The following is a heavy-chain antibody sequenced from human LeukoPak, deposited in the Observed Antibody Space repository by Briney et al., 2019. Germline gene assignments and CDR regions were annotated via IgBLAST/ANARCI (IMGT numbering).Heavy chain of an antibody. CDR1: GGSISNTNYY. D-gene: IGHD2-2*01. CDR2: IYYTGTT. Sequence: SETLSLTCTVSGGSISNTNYYWAWLRQPPGRGLEWTGRIYYTGTTYYNPSLKSRVTISVDTSKNQFSLKLSSVTAADTAVYYCASGTPRYCSSTSCPGLLDYWGQGTLVTVSS. V-gene: IGHV4-39*01. J-gene: IGHJ4*02. CDR3: ASGTPRYCSSTSCPGLLDY.